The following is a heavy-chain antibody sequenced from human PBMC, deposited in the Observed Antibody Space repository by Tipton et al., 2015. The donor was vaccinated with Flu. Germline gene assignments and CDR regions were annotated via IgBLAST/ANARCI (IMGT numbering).Heavy chain of an antibody. Sequence: VQSSETLSLTCTVSGGSISSYYWSWIRQPPGKGLEWIGYIYYSGSTNYNPSLKSRVTISVDTSKTQFSLNLSSVSAADTAVYYCARGRSYSSVRLDYWGQGTLVTVSS. V-gene: IGHV4-59*01. CDR2: IYYSGST. J-gene: IGHJ4*02. CDR1: GGSISSYY. CDR3: ARGRSYSSVRLDY. D-gene: IGHD6-6*01.